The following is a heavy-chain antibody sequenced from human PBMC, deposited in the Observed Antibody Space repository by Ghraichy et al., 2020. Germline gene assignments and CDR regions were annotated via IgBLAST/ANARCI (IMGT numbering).Heavy chain of an antibody. J-gene: IGHJ4*02. CDR2: IYYSGST. Sequence: SETLSLTCTVSGGSISSYYWSWIRQPPGKGLEWIGYIYYSGSTNYNPSLKSRVTISVDTSKNQFSLKLSSVTAADTAVYYCARDRGTMGDGPYDYWGQGTLVTVSS. D-gene: IGHD5-24*01. CDR1: GGSISSYY. V-gene: IGHV4-59*01. CDR3: ARDRGTMGDGPYDY.